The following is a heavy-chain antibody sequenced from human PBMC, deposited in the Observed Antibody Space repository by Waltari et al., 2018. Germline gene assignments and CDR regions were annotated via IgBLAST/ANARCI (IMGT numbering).Heavy chain of an antibody. D-gene: IGHD1-1*01. V-gene: IGHV5-10-1*03. Sequence: EVQLVQSGAEVKKSGESLTISCKGSGFIFTSYWISRLRQMPGKGRAGMGRIDPADSRTYSRPSFQGHVTISVDKSISTAYLQWNSLEASDTAMFYCARQRGGGGPWSDNNDYYGMDVWGQGTTVIVFS. CDR3: ARQRGGGGPWSDNNDYYGMDV. J-gene: IGHJ6*02. CDR1: GFIFTSYW. CDR2: IDPADSRT.